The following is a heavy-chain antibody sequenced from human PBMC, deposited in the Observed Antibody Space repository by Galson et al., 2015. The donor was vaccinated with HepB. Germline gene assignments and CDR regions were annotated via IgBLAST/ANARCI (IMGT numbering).Heavy chain of an antibody. CDR2: IYSGGST. D-gene: IGHD3-16*01. Sequence: SLRLSCAASGFTVSSNYMSWVRQAPGKGLEWVSVIYSGGSTYYADSVKGRFTISRDNSKNTLYLQMNSLRAEDTAVYYCARGRPRGGDGKKYGMDVWGQGTTVTVSS. CDR3: ARGRPRGGDGKKYGMDV. V-gene: IGHV3-66*02. CDR1: GFTVSSNY. J-gene: IGHJ6*02.